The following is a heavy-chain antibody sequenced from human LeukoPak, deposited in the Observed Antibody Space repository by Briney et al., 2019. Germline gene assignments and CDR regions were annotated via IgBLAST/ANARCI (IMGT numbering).Heavy chain of an antibody. Sequence: KPSETLSLTCTVSGDSMSSYYWNFIRQPAGKGLEWIGRIHTSWTTCYNPSLKSRITMSVDTSRNQFSLRLTSVTAADTAVYYCARGDYYDGGGRNWFDPWGQGTLVTVSS. CDR3: ARGDYYDGGGRNWFDP. CDR1: GDSMSSYY. CDR2: IHTSWTT. V-gene: IGHV4-4*07. D-gene: IGHD3-16*01. J-gene: IGHJ5*02.